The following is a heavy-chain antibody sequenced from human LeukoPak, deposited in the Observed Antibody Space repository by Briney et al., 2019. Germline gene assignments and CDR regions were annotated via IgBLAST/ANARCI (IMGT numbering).Heavy chain of an antibody. CDR1: GYTFTGYY. CDR2: INPNSGGT. Sequence: ASVKVSCKASGYTFTGYYMHWVRQAPGQGLEWMGWINPNSGGTNYAQKFQGRVTMTRDTSISTAYMELSRLRSDDTAVYCCAQDYYDSSGYYYWGQGTLVTVSS. CDR3: AQDYYDSSGYYY. D-gene: IGHD3-22*01. V-gene: IGHV1-2*02. J-gene: IGHJ4*02.